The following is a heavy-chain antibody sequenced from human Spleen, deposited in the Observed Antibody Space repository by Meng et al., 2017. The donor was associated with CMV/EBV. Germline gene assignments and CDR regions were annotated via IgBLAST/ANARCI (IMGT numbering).Heavy chain of an antibody. CDR1: GYTFTSYY. J-gene: IGHJ4*02. CDR2: INPSGGST. D-gene: IGHD2-2*01. Sequence: GYTFTSYYMHWVRQAPGQGLEWMGIINPSGGSTSYAQKFQGRVTMTRDTSTSTVYMELSSLRSEDTAVYYCARGRLPYQPLNYYFDYWGQGTLVTVSS. V-gene: IGHV1-46*01. CDR3: ARGRLPYQPLNYYFDY.